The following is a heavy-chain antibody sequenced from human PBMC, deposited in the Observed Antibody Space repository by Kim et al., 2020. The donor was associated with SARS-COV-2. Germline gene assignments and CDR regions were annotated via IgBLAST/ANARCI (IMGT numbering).Heavy chain of an antibody. CDR3: AKYGPGHRHFDP. Sequence: SETLSLTCSVSGGSINNYYWGWIRQPPGKGLEWIGYIYYNGATSYNPSLRSRVTISVHTSRSQFSLKLSSVTAADTALYYCAKYGPGHRHFDPWGQGTLVTVSS. CDR2: IYYNGAT. V-gene: IGHV4-59*08. CDR1: GGSINNYY. J-gene: IGHJ5*02. D-gene: IGHD3-10*01.